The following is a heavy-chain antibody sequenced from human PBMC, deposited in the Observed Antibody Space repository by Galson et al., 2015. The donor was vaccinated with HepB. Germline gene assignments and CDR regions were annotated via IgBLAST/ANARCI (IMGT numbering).Heavy chain of an antibody. Sequence: SETLSLTCTVSGGSISSSSYYWGWIRQPPGRGLEWIGSIYYSGSTYYNPSLKSRVTISVDTSKNQFSLKLSSVTAADTAVYYCARLGGYSSGLGMDVWGQGTTVTVSS. V-gene: IGHV4-39*01. CDR3: ARLGGYSSGLGMDV. J-gene: IGHJ6*02. D-gene: IGHD6-19*01. CDR1: GGSISSSSYY. CDR2: IYYSGST.